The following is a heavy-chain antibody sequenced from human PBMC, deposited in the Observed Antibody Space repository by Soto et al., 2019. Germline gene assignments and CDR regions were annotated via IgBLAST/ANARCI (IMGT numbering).Heavy chain of an antibody. CDR1: GFSLSTSGVG. CDR3: AHRRGSGSHYGDFDY. Sequence: QITLKESGPTLVKPAQTLTLTCTFSGFSLSTSGVGVGWIRQPPGKALEWLALIYWDDDKRYSPSLESRLTTTKDTSKNQVVRTMTNMAPVDTATYYGAHRRGSGSHYGDFDYWGQGTLLTVSS. D-gene: IGHD1-26*01. V-gene: IGHV2-5*02. CDR2: IYWDDDK. J-gene: IGHJ4*02.